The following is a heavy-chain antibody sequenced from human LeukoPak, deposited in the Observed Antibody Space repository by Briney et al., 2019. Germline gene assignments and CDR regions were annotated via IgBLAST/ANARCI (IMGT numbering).Heavy chain of an antibody. D-gene: IGHD3-16*01. V-gene: IGHV3-66*01. CDR2: ISSGATT. CDR1: GFAVSSNY. J-gene: IGHJ4*02. Sequence: GGSLRLSCVVSGFAVSSNYMSWVRQAPGKGLEWVSVISSGATTNNAESVRGRFSTSRDNAKNTLFLQMNRLRVEDTAVYYCAREGFRGTLDQWGQGTLVTVAS. CDR3: AREGFRGTLDQ.